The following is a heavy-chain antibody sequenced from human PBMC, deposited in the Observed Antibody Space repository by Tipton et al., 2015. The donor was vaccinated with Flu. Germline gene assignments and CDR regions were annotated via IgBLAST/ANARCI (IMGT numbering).Heavy chain of an antibody. D-gene: IGHD6-19*01. CDR1: GFTFTTYG. CDR3: AKVIPELVAGLDY. CDR2: ISGGGAIT. V-gene: IGHV3-23*04. Sequence: QLVQSGGGVVQPGRSVRLSCAASGFTFTTYGMHWVRQAPGKGLEWVSGISGGGAITYFADSVKGRFTISRDNSKNTLVLQMNSLRAEDTAVYYCAKVIPELVAGLDYWGQGTLVTVSS. J-gene: IGHJ4*02.